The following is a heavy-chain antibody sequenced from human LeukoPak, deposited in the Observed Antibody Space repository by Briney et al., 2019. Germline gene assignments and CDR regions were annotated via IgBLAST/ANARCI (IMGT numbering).Heavy chain of an antibody. CDR2: ISVNNGHT. D-gene: IGHD3-9*01. CDR3: ARDGHDILTGYYKGAFDI. CDR1: GYTFTSYG. J-gene: IGHJ3*02. V-gene: IGHV1-18*01. Sequence: ASVKVSCKASGYTFTSYGINWVGQAPGQGLEWMGVISVNNGHTNYAKRLQGRVTMTTDTPTSTAYMELRSLRSDDTARYYCARDGHDILTGYYKGAFDIWGQGTMVTVSS.